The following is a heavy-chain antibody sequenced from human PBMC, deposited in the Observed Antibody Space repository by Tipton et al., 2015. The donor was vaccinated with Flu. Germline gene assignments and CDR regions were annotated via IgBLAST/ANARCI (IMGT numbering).Heavy chain of an antibody. J-gene: IGHJ6*02. CDR3: AREGSSWYRHWYYGMDV. Sequence: TLSLTCTVSGGSISSYYWSWIRQPAGKGLEWIGRIYTSGSINYNPSLKSRVTMSVDTSKNQFSLKLSSATAADTAVYYCAREGSSWYRHWYYGMDVWGQGTTVTVSS. CDR2: IYTSGSI. D-gene: IGHD6-13*01. CDR1: GGSISSYY. V-gene: IGHV4-4*07.